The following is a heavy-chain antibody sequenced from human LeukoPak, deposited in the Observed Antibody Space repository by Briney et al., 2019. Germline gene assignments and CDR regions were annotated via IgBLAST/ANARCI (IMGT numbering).Heavy chain of an antibody. D-gene: IGHD3-22*01. V-gene: IGHV3-23*01. Sequence: GGSLRLSCAASGFTFSSYGMSWVRRAPGKGLEWVSGISGSGGKIYYADSVKGRFTISRDNSKNTLYLQMNSLRAEDTAAYYCARNLKNYYDSNGYFDYWGQGTLVTVSS. CDR2: ISGSGGKI. CDR3: ARNLKNYYDSNGYFDY. CDR1: GFTFSSYG. J-gene: IGHJ4*02.